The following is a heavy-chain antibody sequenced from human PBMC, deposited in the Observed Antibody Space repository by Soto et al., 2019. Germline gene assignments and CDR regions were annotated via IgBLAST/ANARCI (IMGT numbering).Heavy chain of an antibody. Sequence: QVQLQESGPGLVKPSGTLSLTCAVSGGSISSSNWWSWVRQPPGKGLEWVGEFYHSGTTNYNPSRKSRAPISIDKSKNQFSLKLSSVTAADTAVYYCARVSAMVNSFDYWGQGTLVTVSS. D-gene: IGHD5-18*01. CDR2: FYHSGTT. J-gene: IGHJ4*02. CDR1: GGSISSSNW. CDR3: ARVSAMVNSFDY. V-gene: IGHV4-4*02.